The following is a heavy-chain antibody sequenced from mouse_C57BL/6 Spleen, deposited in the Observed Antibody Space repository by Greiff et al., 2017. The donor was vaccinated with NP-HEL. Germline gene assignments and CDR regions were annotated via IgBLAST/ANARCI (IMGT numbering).Heavy chain of an antibody. Sequence: VQLQQSDAELMKPGASVKISCKVSGYTFTDHTIHWMKQRPEQGLEWIGYIYPRDGSTKYNEKFKGTATLTADKSSSTAYMQLNSLTSEDSAVYFCARRYGYDGIYAMDYWGQGTSVTVSS. CDR1: GYTFTDHT. D-gene: IGHD2-2*01. CDR2: IYPRDGST. CDR3: ARRYGYDGIYAMDY. V-gene: IGHV1-78*01. J-gene: IGHJ4*01.